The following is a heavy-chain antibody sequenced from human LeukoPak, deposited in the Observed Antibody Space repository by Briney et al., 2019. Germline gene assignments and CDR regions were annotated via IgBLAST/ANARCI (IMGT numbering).Heavy chain of an antibody. Sequence: SETLSLTCTVSGGSISSYYWSWLRQPAGKGLEWIGRIYTSGSTNYNPSLKSRVTMSVDTSKNQFSLKLSSVTAADTAVYYCARDITRTNWFDPWGQGTLVTVSS. D-gene: IGHD3-10*01. J-gene: IGHJ5*02. V-gene: IGHV4-4*07. CDR2: IYTSGST. CDR3: ARDITRTNWFDP. CDR1: GGSISSYY.